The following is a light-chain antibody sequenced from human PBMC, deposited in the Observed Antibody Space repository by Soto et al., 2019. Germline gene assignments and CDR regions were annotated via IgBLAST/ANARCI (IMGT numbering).Light chain of an antibody. CDR3: LHYGRSPKT. CDR1: QSVTSNY. J-gene: IGKJ1*01. Sequence: EIVLTQSPGTLSLSPGERATLSCRASQSVTSNYVAWYQQRPGQAPRLLIYAASRRATGIPDRFTGSGSGTDFALTISRLEPADFAVYYCLHYGRSPKTFGQGTKVDIK. V-gene: IGKV3-20*01. CDR2: AAS.